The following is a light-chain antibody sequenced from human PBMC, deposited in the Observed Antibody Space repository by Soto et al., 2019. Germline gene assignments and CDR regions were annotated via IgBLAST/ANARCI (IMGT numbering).Light chain of an antibody. CDR1: SSDVGFYNY. CDR2: EVS. J-gene: IGLJ2*01. V-gene: IGLV2-8*01. Sequence: QSALTQPPSASGSPGQSVTISCTGTSSDVGFYNYVSWYQQYPGKAPKLMIYEVSQRPSGVPDRFSGSKSGNTASLTVSGLQAEDEADYYCSSYAGTNNLVFGGGTKLTVL. CDR3: SSYAGTNNLV.